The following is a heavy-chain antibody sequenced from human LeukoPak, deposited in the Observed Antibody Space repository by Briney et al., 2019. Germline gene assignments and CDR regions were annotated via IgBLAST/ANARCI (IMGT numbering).Heavy chain of an antibody. V-gene: IGHV4-34*01. CDR2: INHSGST. CDR1: GGSFSGYY. D-gene: IGHD5-18*01. Sequence: PSETLSLTCAVYGGSFSGYYWSWIRQPPGKGLEWIGEINHSGSTNYNPSLKSRVTISVDTSKNQFSLKLSSVTAADTAVYYCARTIQLWYPFDYWGQGTLVTVSP. J-gene: IGHJ4*02. CDR3: ARTIQLWYPFDY.